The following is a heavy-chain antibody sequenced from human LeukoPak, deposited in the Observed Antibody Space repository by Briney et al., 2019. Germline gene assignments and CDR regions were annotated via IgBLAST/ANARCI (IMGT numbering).Heavy chain of an antibody. Sequence: HGASVKVSCKASGYTFIGYYVHWVRQAPGQGLEWMGWISPKSGGTSYAQNFQGRVTLTRDTSISTAYMELSSLRSDDTAVYYCARDYGDYVGAFDIWGQGTMVTVSS. CDR3: ARDYGDYVGAFDI. CDR1: GYTFIGYY. D-gene: IGHD4-17*01. CDR2: ISPKSGGT. V-gene: IGHV1-2*02. J-gene: IGHJ3*02.